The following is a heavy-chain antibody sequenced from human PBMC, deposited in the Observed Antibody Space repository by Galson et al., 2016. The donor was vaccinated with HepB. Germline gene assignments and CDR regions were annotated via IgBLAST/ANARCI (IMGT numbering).Heavy chain of an antibody. CDR2: IIPIFRIP. CDR3: ASVSNLGYCGGDCYSPFGY. CDR1: GVTFNNYT. D-gene: IGHD2-21*02. V-gene: IGHV1-69*13. Sequence: SVKVSCKVSGVTFNNYTVNWVRQAPGQGPEWMGGIIPIFRIPNCAQKFQDRLTITADESTSTVDMELSSLSSDDTAVYYCASVSNLGYCGGDCYSPFGYWGQGSLVTVSS. J-gene: IGHJ4*02.